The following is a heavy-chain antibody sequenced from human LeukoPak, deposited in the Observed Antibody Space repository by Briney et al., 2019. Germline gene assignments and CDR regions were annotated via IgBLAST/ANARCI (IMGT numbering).Heavy chain of an antibody. D-gene: IGHD2-2*01. CDR3: ASVYCSSTSCYEIFDY. Sequence: ASVKVSCKASGYTFIGYFIHWVRQAPGQGLEWMGWINPNSGGTNYAQKFQGRVTMTRDTSISTAYMELSRLRSDDTAVYYCASVYCSSTSCYEIFDYWGQGTLVTVSS. V-gene: IGHV1-2*02. J-gene: IGHJ4*02. CDR1: GYTFIGYF. CDR2: INPNSGGT.